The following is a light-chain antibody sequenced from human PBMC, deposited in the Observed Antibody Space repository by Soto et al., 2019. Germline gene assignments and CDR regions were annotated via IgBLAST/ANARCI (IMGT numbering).Light chain of an antibody. CDR2: EVS. J-gene: IGLJ2*01. V-gene: IGLV2-8*01. Sequence: QSALTQPPSASGSPGQSVTISCTETSSDVGAYKDVSWYQQHPGKAPKLMIYEVSMRPSGVPDRFSGSKSGNTASLTVSGLQADDEADYYCSSYAGSNNHVIFGGGTKLTVL. CDR3: SSYAGSNNHVI. CDR1: SSDVGAYKD.